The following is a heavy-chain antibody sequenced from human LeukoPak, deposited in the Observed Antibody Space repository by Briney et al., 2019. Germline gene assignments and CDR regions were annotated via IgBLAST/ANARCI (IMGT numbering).Heavy chain of an antibody. V-gene: IGHV4-4*07. CDR3: ARDQVFGVVHHDASDI. Sequence: KSSETLSLTCTVSGGSISSYYWSWIRQPAGKGLEWIGRIYTSGSTNYNPSLKSRVTISVDKSKNQFSLKLSSVTAADTAVYYCARDQVFGVVHHDASDIWGQGTMVTVSS. J-gene: IGHJ3*02. CDR2: IYTSGST. D-gene: IGHD3-3*01. CDR1: GGSISSYY.